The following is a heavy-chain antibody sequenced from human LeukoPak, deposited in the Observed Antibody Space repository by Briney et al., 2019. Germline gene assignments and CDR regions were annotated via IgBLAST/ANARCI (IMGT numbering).Heavy chain of an antibody. D-gene: IGHD2-2*01. CDR1: GYTFTSYD. Sequence: ASVKVSCKASGYTFTSYDINWVRQATGQGLEWMGWMNPNSGNTGYAQKLQGRVTMTTDTSTSTAYMELRSLRSDDTAVYYCARPNIVVVPAVDYYYYMD. V-gene: IGHV1-8*02. J-gene: IGHJ6*03. CDR2: MNPNSGNT. CDR3: ARPNIVVVPAVDYYYYMD.